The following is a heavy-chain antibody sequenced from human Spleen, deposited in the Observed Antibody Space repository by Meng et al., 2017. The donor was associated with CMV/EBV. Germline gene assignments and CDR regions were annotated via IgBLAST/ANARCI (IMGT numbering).Heavy chain of an antibody. CDR2: ISWNSGNI. V-gene: IGHV3-9*01. CDR1: GFTFNDHA. D-gene: IGHD3-22*01. Sequence: SLKISCAASGFTFNDHAMHWIRQAPGKGLEWVSGISWNSGNIGYADSVKGRFTISRDNAKNSLYLQMNSLRTEDTALYYCAKGTPYYYDSRNVWGQGTTVTVSS. CDR3: AKGTPYYYDSRNV. J-gene: IGHJ6*02.